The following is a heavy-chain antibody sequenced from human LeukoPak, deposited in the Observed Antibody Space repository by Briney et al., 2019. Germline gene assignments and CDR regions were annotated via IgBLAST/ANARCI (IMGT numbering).Heavy chain of an antibody. D-gene: IGHD2-15*01. CDR3: ARAYGCSGGRCYADY. Sequence: GESLKISCKGSGYSFNTCWIGWVRQMPGKGLEWMGIIYPGDSDTTYSPSFQGQVTISVDKSISTTYLQWSSLKASDTAFYYCARAYGCSGGRCYADYWGPGTPVTVSS. CDR1: GYSFNTCW. CDR2: IYPGDSDT. J-gene: IGHJ4*02. V-gene: IGHV5-51*01.